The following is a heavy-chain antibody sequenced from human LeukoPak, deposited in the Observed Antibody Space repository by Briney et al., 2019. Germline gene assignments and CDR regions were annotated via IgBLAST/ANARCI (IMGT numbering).Heavy chain of an antibody. Sequence: SETLSLTCAVYGGSFSGYYWSWIRQPPGKGLEWIGEINHSGSTNYNPSLKSRVTISVDTSKNQFPLKLSSVTAADTAVYYCARGPDIVVVPAATDGMDVWGQGTTVTVSS. CDR2: INHSGST. D-gene: IGHD2-2*01. CDR1: GGSFSGYY. J-gene: IGHJ6*02. V-gene: IGHV4-34*01. CDR3: ARGPDIVVVPAATDGMDV.